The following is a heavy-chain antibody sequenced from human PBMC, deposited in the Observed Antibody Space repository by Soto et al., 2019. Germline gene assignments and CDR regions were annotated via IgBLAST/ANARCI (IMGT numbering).Heavy chain of an antibody. CDR3: ARAHYDILTGLNYYYYGMDV. CDR1: GGTFSSYA. J-gene: IGHJ6*02. D-gene: IGHD3-9*01. CDR2: IIPIFGTA. V-gene: IGHV1-69*06. Sequence: SVKVSCKASGGTFSSYAISWVRQAPGQGLEWMGGIIPIFGTANYAQKFQGRVTITADKSTSTAYMELSSLRSEDTAVYYCARAHYDILTGLNYYYYGMDVWGQGTTVTVSS.